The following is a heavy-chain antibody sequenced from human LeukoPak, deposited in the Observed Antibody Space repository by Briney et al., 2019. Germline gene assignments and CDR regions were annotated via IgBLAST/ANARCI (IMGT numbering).Heavy chain of an antibody. J-gene: IGHJ4*02. D-gene: IGHD5-18*01. CDR2: MLSDESNK. CDR3: AKDSGYSYGHGLDY. V-gene: IGHV3-30*02. Sequence: GGSLRLSCAASGFTFSTYNMHWVRQAPGKGLEWVALMLSDESNKYHADSVKGRFTISRDNSKNALFLQMNRLRDEDTAVYYCAKDSGYSYGHGLDYWGQGTLVTVSS. CDR1: GFTFSTYN.